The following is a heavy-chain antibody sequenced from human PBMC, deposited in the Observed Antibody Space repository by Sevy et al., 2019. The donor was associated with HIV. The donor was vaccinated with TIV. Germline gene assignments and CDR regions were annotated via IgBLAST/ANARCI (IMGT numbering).Heavy chain of an antibody. D-gene: IGHD1-20*01. CDR2: ISCTGART. J-gene: IGHJ5*02. CDR1: GFTFNSYA. V-gene: IGHV3-23*01. CDR3: ATDGYNWILFDR. Sequence: GGSLRLSCVASGFTFNSYAMSWVRQAPGKGLEWISDISCTGARTNYADSVVGRFTISRDNSKNTLYLQMNSLRAEDTSIYYCATDGYNWILFDRWGQGTLVTVSS.